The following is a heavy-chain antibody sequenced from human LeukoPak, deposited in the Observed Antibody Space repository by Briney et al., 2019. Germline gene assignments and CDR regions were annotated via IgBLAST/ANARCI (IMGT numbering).Heavy chain of an antibody. CDR3: AKDWPPRYDSSGYYFDY. CDR1: GFTFSSYA. D-gene: IGHD3-22*01. V-gene: IGHV3-23*01. CDR2: ISGSGGST. J-gene: IGHJ4*02. Sequence: GGSLRLSCAASGFTFSSYAMSWVRQAPGKGLEWVSAISGSGGSTYYADSVKGRFTISRDNSKNTLYLQMNSLRAEDTAVFYCAKDWPPRYDSSGYYFDYWGQGTLVTVSS.